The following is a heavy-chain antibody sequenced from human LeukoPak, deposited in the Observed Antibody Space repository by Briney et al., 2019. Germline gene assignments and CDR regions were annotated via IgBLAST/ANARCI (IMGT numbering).Heavy chain of an antibody. J-gene: IGHJ4*02. CDR3: ARDSTTVVY. CDR2: ISSSSSTI. Sequence: PGGSLRLSCAASGFTFSSYSMNWVRQAPGKGLEWVSYISSSSSTIYYADSVKGRFTISRDNAKNSLYLQMNSLRAEDTAVYYCARDSTTVVYWGQGTLVTVSS. V-gene: IGHV3-48*04. CDR1: GFTFSSYS. D-gene: IGHD4-11*01.